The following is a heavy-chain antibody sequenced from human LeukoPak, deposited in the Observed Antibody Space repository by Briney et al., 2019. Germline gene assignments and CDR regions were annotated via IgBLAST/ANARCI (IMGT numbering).Heavy chain of an antibody. CDR1: GFTFNNAW. D-gene: IGHD6-19*01. Sequence: GGSLRLSCGASGFTFNNAWMTWVRQAPGKGLEWVSYISTSGSTIYYADSVKGRFTISRDNAKNSVYLQMNSLRAEDTAVYYCAREHLGVAAADYWGQGTLVTVSS. J-gene: IGHJ4*02. V-gene: IGHV3-48*04. CDR3: AREHLGVAAADY. CDR2: ISTSGSTI.